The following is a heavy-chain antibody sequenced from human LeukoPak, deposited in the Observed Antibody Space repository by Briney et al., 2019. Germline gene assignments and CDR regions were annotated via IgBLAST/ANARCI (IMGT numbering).Heavy chain of an antibody. J-gene: IGHJ4*02. CDR2: INHSVGT. CDR3: ARGQTRITMLRGSRSAYYFDY. D-gene: IGHD3-10*01. V-gene: IGHV4-34*01. CDR1: SGSFSGYY. Sequence: SETLSLTCSVDSGSFSGYYWSWIRQPPGKGLEWMGEINHSVGTNYNPSLKSRVTMSLDTSKNQFSLKLSSVTAADTAVYYCARGQTRITMLRGSRSAYYFDYWGQGTLVTVSS.